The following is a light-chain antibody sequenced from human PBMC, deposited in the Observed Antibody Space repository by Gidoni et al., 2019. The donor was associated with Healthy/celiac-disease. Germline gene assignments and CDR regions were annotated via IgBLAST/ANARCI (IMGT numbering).Light chain of an antibody. Sequence: DIQMTQSPSSLSASVGDRVTITCQASQDISNYLNWYQQKPGRAPKLLIYDASNLETGVPSRFSGSGSGTDFPFTISSLQPEDIATYYCQQYDNLPTTFGQGTKVEIK. CDR3: QQYDNLPTT. V-gene: IGKV1-33*01. CDR1: QDISNY. J-gene: IGKJ1*01. CDR2: DAS.